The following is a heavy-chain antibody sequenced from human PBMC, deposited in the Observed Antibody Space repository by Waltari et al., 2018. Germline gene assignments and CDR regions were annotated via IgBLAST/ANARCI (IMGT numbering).Heavy chain of an antibody. CDR1: AFTFSDSH. Sequence: QVQLVESGGGLVKPGGSLNLSCVGSAFTFSDSHMNWIRQAPGKGLGWVSGISSSGGATYYVDSVKGRFISSRDSSKNSLYLQMNSLRVEDTAVYFCARAHITVRVLDVWGKGTTVTVSS. D-gene: IGHD6-6*01. J-gene: IGHJ6*04. CDR2: ISSSGGAT. CDR3: ARAHITVRVLDV. V-gene: IGHV3-11*01.